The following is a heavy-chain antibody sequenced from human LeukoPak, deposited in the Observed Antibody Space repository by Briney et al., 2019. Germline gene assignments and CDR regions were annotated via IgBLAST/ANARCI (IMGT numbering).Heavy chain of an antibody. V-gene: IGHV4-30-4*01. D-gene: IGHD3-10*01. CDR1: GGSISSGDYY. J-gene: IGHJ3*02. CDR3: ASTGGSGAFDI. CDR2: IYYSGST. Sequence: SETPSLTCTVSGGSISSGDYYWSWIRQPPGKGLEWIGYIYYSGSTYYNPSLKSRVTISVDTSKNQFSLKLSSVTAADTAVYYCASTGGSGAFDIWGQGTMVTVSS.